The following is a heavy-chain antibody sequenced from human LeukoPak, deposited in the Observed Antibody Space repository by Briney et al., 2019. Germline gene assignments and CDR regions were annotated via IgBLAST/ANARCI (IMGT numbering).Heavy chain of an antibody. Sequence: GGSLRLSCASSGFTFSSYSMSWVREAPGKELEWVSSISSSSSYIYYADSVKGRFTISRDNAKNSLYLQMNSLRAEDTAVYYCARETVGATADWGQGTLVTVSS. CDR1: GFTFSSYS. D-gene: IGHD1-26*01. V-gene: IGHV3-21*01. CDR3: ARETVGATAD. J-gene: IGHJ4*02. CDR2: ISSSSSYI.